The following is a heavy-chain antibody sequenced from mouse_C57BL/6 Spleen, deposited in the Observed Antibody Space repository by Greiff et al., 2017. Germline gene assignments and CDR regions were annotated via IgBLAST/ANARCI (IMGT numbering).Heavy chain of an antibody. Sequence: QVQLQQPGAELVKPGASVKMSCKASGYTFTSYWITWVKQRPGQGLEWIGDIYPGSGSTNYNEKFKSKSTLTVDTSSSTAYMQLSSLTSEDSAVYYCARGTTALATRYFDYWGQGTTLTVYS. D-gene: IGHD1-1*01. V-gene: IGHV1-55*01. CDR1: GYTFTSYW. J-gene: IGHJ2*01. CDR2: IYPGSGST. CDR3: ARGTTALATRYFDY.